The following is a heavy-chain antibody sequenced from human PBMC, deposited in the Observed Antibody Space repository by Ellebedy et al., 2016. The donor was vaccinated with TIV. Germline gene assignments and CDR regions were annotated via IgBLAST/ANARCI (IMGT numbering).Heavy chain of an antibody. CDR2: INPSSGST. J-gene: IGHJ4*02. D-gene: IGHD3-16*01. CDR3: ARDYGKFDY. CDR1: GYTFTSNY. Sequence: ASVKVSCXASGYTFTSNYLHWVRQAPGQGLEWMGIINPSSGSTRYAQGTRYAQKFQGRVTMTRDTSTSTVYMELSSLRSEDTVVYYCARDYGKFDYWGQGTLVTVSS. V-gene: IGHV1-46*01.